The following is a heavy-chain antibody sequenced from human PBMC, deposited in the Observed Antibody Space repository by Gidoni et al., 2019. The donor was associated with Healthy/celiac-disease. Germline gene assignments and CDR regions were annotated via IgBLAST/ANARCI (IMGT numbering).Heavy chain of an antibody. CDR3: ARTPDSSGWYYYYGMDV. J-gene: IGHJ6*02. D-gene: IGHD6-19*01. CDR1: GYTFTGYY. Sequence: QVQLVQSGAEVKKPGASVKVSCKASGYTFTGYYMHWVRQAPGPGLEWMGWINPNSGGTNYAQKFQGRVTMTRDTSISTAYMELSRLRSDDTAVYYCARTPDSSGWYYYYGMDVWGQGTTVTVSS. CDR2: INPNSGGT. V-gene: IGHV1-2*02.